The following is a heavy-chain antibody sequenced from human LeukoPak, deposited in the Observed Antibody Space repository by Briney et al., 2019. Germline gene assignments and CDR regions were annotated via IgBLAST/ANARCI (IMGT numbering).Heavy chain of an antibody. CDR1: GFTFSNSA. Sequence: ASVKVSCKASGFTFSNSAIQWVRQARGQRLEWIGWIIVGSGKTHYAQNLQERITITRDMSTNTAYMELSSLRSEDTAVYYCARAGSSGYSFFDYWGQGTLVTVSS. CDR2: IIVGSGKT. D-gene: IGHD3-22*01. V-gene: IGHV1-58*02. CDR3: ARAGSSGYSFFDY. J-gene: IGHJ4*02.